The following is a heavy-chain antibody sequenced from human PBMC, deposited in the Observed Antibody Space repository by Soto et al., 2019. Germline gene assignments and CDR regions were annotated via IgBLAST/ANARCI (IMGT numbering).Heavy chain of an antibody. V-gene: IGHV5-51*01. Sequence: GESLKISCNGSGYSFTSYWIGWVRQMPGKGLEWMGIMYPGDSDLRYSPSFQGQVTISADRSISTAYLQWSSLKASDTAMYYCARQPSNGQWFLWGQGTTVTVSS. J-gene: IGHJ6*02. CDR1: GYSFTSYW. D-gene: IGHD3-22*01. CDR2: MYPGDSDL. CDR3: ARQPSNGQWFL.